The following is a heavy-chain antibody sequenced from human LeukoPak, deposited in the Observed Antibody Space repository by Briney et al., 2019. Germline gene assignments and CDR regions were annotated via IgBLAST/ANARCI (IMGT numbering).Heavy chain of an antibody. CDR3: ARVPSDYGDYRRYFDY. V-gene: IGHV1-18*01. D-gene: IGHD4-17*01. Sequence: ASVKVSCKASGYTFTSYGISWVRQAPGHGLEWMGWISAYNGNTNYAQKLQGRVTMTTDTSTSTAYMELRSLRSDDTAVYYCARVPSDYGDYRRYFDYWGQGTLVTVSS. CDR1: GYTFTSYG. J-gene: IGHJ4*02. CDR2: ISAYNGNT.